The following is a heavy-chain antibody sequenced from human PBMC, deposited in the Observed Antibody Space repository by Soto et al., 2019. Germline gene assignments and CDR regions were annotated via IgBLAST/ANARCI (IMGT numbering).Heavy chain of an antibody. CDR3: AKSVSYFAY. J-gene: IGHJ4*02. CDR2: ISGSGGST. D-gene: IGHD3-3*01. CDR1: GFTFSSYA. Sequence: RRLSCAASGFTFSSYAMSWVRQAPGKGLEWGSAISGSGGSTYYADSVKGQYTSSRDKAKNMLYLQMNSLRAEDTAVYYCAKSVSYFAYWGQGTLVTVSS. V-gene: IGHV3-23*01.